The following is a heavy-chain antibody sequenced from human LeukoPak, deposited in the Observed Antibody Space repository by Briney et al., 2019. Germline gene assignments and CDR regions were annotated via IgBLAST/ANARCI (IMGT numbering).Heavy chain of an antibody. J-gene: IGHJ4*02. Sequence: GGSLRLSCAASGFTFSSYGMHWVRQAPGKGLEWVAVISYDGSNKYYADSVKGRFTISRDNSKNTLYLQMNSLRAEDTTVYYCARRKDLSGSWGQGTLVTVSS. V-gene: IGHV3-30*03. CDR1: GFTFSSYG. CDR3: ARRKDLSGS. CDR2: ISYDGSNK. D-gene: IGHD2/OR15-2a*01.